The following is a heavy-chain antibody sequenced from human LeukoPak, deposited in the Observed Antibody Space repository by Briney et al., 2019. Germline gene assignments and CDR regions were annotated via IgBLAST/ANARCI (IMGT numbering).Heavy chain of an antibody. CDR3: AKGGSSGWSGSRFDY. V-gene: IGHV3-23*01. Sequence: GGSLRLSCAASGFMFSSYAMSWVRQAPGKGLEWVSGISYSGGGTYYADSVKGRFTISRDNSKNTPSLQMNSLRAEDTAVYYCAKGGSSGWSGSRFDYWGQGTLVTVSS. J-gene: IGHJ4*02. CDR2: ISYSGGGT. CDR1: GFMFSSYA. D-gene: IGHD6-19*01.